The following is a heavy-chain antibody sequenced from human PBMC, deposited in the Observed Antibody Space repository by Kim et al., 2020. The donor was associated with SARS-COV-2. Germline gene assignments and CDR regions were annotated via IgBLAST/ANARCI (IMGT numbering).Heavy chain of an antibody. J-gene: IGHJ4*02. V-gene: IGHV3-21*01. CDR1: GFTFSSYS. CDR2: ISSSSSYI. CDR3: ARDEVYCSGGSCNDY. Sequence: GGSLRLSCAASGFTFSSYSMNWVRQAPGKGLEWVSSISSSSSYIYYADSVKGRFTISRDNAKNSLYLQMNSLRAEDTAVYYCARDEVYCSGGSCNDYWGQGTLVTVSS. D-gene: IGHD2-15*01.